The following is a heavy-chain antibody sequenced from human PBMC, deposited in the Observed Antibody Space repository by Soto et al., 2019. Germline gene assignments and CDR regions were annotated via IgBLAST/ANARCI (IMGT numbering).Heavy chain of an antibody. J-gene: IGHJ6*02. CDR2: IRAYNGNT. D-gene: IGHD3-3*01. CDR3: AKLRFLEWFPPTDYGMDV. CDR1: GYTFTSYG. Sequence: ASVKVSCKASGYTFTSYGISWVRQAPGQGREWMGWIRAYNGNTNYAQKLQGRVTMTTDTSTSTAYMELRSLRSDDTAVYYCAKLRFLEWFPPTDYGMDVWGQGTTVTVSS. V-gene: IGHV1-18*04.